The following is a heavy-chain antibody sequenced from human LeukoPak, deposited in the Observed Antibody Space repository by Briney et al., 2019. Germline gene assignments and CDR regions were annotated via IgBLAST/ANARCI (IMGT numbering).Heavy chain of an antibody. CDR1: GFTFSSYS. V-gene: IGHV3-21*01. CDR2: ISSSSSYI. CDR3: AREWFGDNWYYYGMDV. D-gene: IGHD3-10*01. Sequence: GGSLRLSCAASGFTFSSYSMNWVRQAPGKGLEWVSSISSSSSYIYYADSVKGRFTISRDNAKNSLYLQMNGLRAEDTAVYYCAREWFGDNWYYYGMDVWGQGTTVTVSS. J-gene: IGHJ6*02.